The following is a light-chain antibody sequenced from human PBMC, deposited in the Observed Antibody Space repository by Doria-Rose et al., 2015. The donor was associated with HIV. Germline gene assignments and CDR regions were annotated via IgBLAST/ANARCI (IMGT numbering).Light chain of an antibody. J-gene: IGLJ1*01. CDR3: QSYDSSLSGYV. CDR2: GNI. V-gene: IGLV1-40*01. Sequence: QTVVTQEPSVSEAPGQRVTISCTESSSNIGAGYDVHWYQQLPGTAPKLLIYGNINRPSGVPDRISCSKSGTSASLAITGLQAEDEADYYCQSYDSSLSGYVFGTGTKVTVL. CDR1: SSNIGAGYD.